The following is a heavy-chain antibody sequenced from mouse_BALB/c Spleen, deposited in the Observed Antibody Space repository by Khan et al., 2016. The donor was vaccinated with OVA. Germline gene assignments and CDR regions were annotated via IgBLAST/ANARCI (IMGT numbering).Heavy chain of an antibody. CDR2: INTHTGEP. J-gene: IGHJ1*01. D-gene: IGHD1-3*01. CDR1: GYTFTDYR. Sequence: QIQLVQSGPEVKKPGETVKISCKAAGYTFTDYRMNWMKQAPEKGLKWMGWINTHTGEPTYGDDFKGRFAFSLETSAATAYLQINNLRNEDMATYFCARETSYWYFDAWGAGTPVTVSS. V-gene: IGHV9-1*02. CDR3: ARETSYWYFDA.